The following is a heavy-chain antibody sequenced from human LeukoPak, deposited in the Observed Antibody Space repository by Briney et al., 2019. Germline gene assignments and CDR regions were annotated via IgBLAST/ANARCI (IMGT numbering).Heavy chain of an antibody. CDR3: ARGPYSSGWPDFQH. CDR1: GDSVFNNSAA. Sequence: SQTLSLTCAISGDSVFNNSAAWNWTRQSPSGGLEWLGRTYYRSKWYNDYPVSVKSRITITPDTSKNQFSLQLNSVTPEDTAVYYCARGPYSSGWPDFQHWGQGTLVTVSS. D-gene: IGHD6-19*01. J-gene: IGHJ1*01. V-gene: IGHV6-1*01. CDR2: TYYRSKWYN.